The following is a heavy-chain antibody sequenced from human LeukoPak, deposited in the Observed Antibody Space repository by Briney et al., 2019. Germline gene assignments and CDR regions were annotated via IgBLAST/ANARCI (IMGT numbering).Heavy chain of an antibody. D-gene: IGHD6-13*01. CDR2: INTDGSGT. CDR3: ARAAWAAAGMVDFQE. CDR1: GFTFSSYW. Sequence: GGSLRLSCAASGFTFSSYWMHWVRQAPGKGLVWVSRINTDGSGTSYADSVKGRFTISRDNAKNTLYLQMNSLRAEDTAVYYCARAAWAAAGMVDFQEWGQGTLVTVSS. V-gene: IGHV3-74*01. J-gene: IGHJ1*01.